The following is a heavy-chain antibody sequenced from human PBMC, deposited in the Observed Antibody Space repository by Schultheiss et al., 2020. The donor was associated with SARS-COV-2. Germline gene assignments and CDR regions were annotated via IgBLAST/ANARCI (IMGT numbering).Heavy chain of an antibody. D-gene: IGHD1-14*01. V-gene: IGHV4-39*07. Sequence: SETLSLTCTVSGGSISSGSYYWGWIRQPPGKGLEWIGIIYHSGTTFYSESLKSRVTISVDTSKNQFSLQLNSVTPEDTAVYYCARVAGTRFDYWGQGTLVTVSS. CDR1: GGSISSGSYY. J-gene: IGHJ4*02. CDR2: IYHSGTT. CDR3: ARVAGTRFDY.